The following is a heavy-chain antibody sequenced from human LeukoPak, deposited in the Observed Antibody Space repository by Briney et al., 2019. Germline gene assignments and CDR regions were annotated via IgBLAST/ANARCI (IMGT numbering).Heavy chain of an antibody. V-gene: IGHV3-30*18. CDR2: ISYDGSNK. CDR1: GFTFSSYG. J-gene: IGHJ4*02. D-gene: IGHD1-26*01. CDR3: AKDRFKWELRTYGV. Sequence: GGSLRLSCAASGFTFSSYGMHWVRQAPGKGLEWVAVISYDGSNKYYADSVKGRFTISRDNSKNTLYLQMNSLRAEDTAVYYCAKDRFKWELRTYGVWGQGTLVTVSS.